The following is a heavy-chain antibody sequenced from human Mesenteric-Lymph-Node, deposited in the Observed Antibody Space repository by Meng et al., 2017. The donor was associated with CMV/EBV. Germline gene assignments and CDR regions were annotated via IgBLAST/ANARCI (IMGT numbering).Heavy chain of an antibody. CDR3: AREGGFGELYDY. V-gene: IGHV1-3*01. Sequence: SCKCSGYTFTSYTMHWVRQAPGQRLEWMGWINAGTGKAKYPQKFQGRVTITRDTSATTAYMELSSLRSEDAAIYYCAREGGFGELYDYWGQGTLVTVSS. CDR2: INAGTGKA. CDR1: GYTFTSYT. J-gene: IGHJ4*02. D-gene: IGHD3-10*01.